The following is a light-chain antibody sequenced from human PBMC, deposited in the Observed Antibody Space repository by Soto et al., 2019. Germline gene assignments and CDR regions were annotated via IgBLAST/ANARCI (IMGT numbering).Light chain of an antibody. CDR3: LQDYNYPLT. J-gene: IGKJ4*01. V-gene: IGKV1-6*01. Sequence: IQMTQSPSSLSASVGDRVTITCRASQNIIFYLNWYQLKPGKAPKLLIYAASNLQSGVPSRFSGSGSGTDFTLTISSLQPEDFATYYCLQDYNYPLTFGGGTKVEIK. CDR1: QNIIFY. CDR2: AAS.